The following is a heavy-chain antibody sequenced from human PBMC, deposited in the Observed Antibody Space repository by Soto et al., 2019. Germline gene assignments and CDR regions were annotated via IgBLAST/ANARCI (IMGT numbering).Heavy chain of an antibody. J-gene: IGHJ4*02. D-gene: IGHD4-17*01. CDR1: GGSFSGYY. CDR3: AREYGDYGVIDY. Sequence: QVQLQQWGAGLLKPSETLSLTCAVYGGSFSGYYWSWIRQPPGKGLEWIGEINHSGSTNYNPSLNIRVTISVDTSKNQSSLKLSSVTAADTAVYYCAREYGDYGVIDYWGQGTLVTVSS. CDR2: INHSGST. V-gene: IGHV4-34*01.